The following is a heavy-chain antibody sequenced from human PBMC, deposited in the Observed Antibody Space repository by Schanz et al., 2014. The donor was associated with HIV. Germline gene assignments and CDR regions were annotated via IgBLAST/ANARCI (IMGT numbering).Heavy chain of an antibody. J-gene: IGHJ4*02. CDR2: INHRGKT. CDR1: GGSFSGYY. D-gene: IGHD1-1*01. Sequence: QVQLQQWGARVLKPSGTLSLTCAVYGGSFSGYYWSWIRQAPGKGLEWIGEINHRGKTNYNPSLKSRVTLSSDMSKNHFSLKLTSVTAADTAVYYCAREKGGTTAWYGTYYFDYWGQGTQVTVSS. V-gene: IGHV4-34*02. CDR3: AREKGGTTAWYGTYYFDY.